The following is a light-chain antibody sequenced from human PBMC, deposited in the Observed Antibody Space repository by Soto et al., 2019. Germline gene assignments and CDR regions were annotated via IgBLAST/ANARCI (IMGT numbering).Light chain of an antibody. CDR1: QSISRY. J-gene: IGKJ1*01. V-gene: IGKV1-39*01. CDR2: AAS. CDR3: QQSYSFWT. Sequence: DIQMTQSPSSLSASVGDRVTITCRASQSISRYLNWYQHKPGKAPNLLIYAASSLQSGVPSRCSGSGSGTEFTLHISGLQPEDFASYYCQQSYSFWTFGQGTKVEI.